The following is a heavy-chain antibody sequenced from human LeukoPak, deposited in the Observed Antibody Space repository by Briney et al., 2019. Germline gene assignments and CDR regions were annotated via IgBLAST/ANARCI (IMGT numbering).Heavy chain of an antibody. CDR2: IYYSGST. CDR3: ARDRGSQPFIDY. Sequence: TSETLSLTCTVSGGSISSYYWSWVRQPPGKGLEWIGYIYYSGSTNYNPSLKSRVTISVDTSKNQFSLKLSSVTAADTAVYYCARDRGSQPFIDYWGQGTLATVSS. CDR1: GGSISSYY. D-gene: IGHD1-26*01. J-gene: IGHJ4*02. V-gene: IGHV4-59*01.